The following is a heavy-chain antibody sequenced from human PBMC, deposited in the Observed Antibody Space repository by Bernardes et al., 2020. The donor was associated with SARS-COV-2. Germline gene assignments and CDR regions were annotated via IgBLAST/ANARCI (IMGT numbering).Heavy chain of an antibody. D-gene: IGHD6-19*01. V-gene: IGHV4-4*07. CDR3: ARDQQWLVRRASTPDKYYYSGMDV. CDR2: IYTSGST. J-gene: IGHJ6*02. Sequence: SETLSLTCTVSGGSISSYYWSWIRQPAGKGLEWIGRIYTSGSTNYNPSLKSRVTMSVDTSKNQFSLKLSSVTAADTAVYYCARDQQWLVRRASTPDKYYYSGMDVWGQGTTVTVSS. CDR1: GGSISSYY.